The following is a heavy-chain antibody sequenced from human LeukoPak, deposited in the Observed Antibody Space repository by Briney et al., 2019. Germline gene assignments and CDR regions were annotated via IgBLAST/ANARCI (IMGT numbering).Heavy chain of an antibody. J-gene: IGHJ4*02. V-gene: IGHV1-69*01. CDR1: GDTFSSYA. CDR3: ARVYYDSSGYYPRPPYYFDY. D-gene: IGHD3-22*01. CDR2: IIPIFGTA. Sequence: SVKVSCKASGDTFSSYAISWVRQAPGQGLEWMGGIIPIFGTANYAQKFQGRVTITADESTSTAYMELSSLRSEDTAVYYCARVYYDSSGYYPRPPYYFDYWGQGTLVTVSS.